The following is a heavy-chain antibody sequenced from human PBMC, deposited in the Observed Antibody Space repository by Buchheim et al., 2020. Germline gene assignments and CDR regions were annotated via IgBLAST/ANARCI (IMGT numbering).Heavy chain of an antibody. CDR2: IYYSGST. CDR3: ARDIAARFDHYYGMDV. Sequence: QLQLQESGPGLVKPSETLSLTCTVSGGSISSSSYYWGWIRQPPGKGLEWIGSIYYSGSTYYNPSLKSRVTISVDTSKNQFSLKLSPVTAADTAVYYCARDIAARFDHYYGMDVWGQGTT. V-gene: IGHV4-39*07. CDR1: GGSISSSSYY. J-gene: IGHJ6*02. D-gene: IGHD6-6*01.